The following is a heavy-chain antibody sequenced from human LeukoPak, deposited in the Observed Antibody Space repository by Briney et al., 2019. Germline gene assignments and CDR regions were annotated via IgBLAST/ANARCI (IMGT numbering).Heavy chain of an antibody. CDR1: GGSISSSYW. CDR2: VYHSGST. CDR3: ARRRLRNWFDP. J-gene: IGHJ5*02. D-gene: IGHD2-21*02. V-gene: IGHV4-4*02. Sequence: HSETLSLTCAVSGGSISSSYWWSWVRQPPGKGLEWIGEVYHSGSTNYSPSLKSRVTLSVDKSKNQFSLRLSSVTAADTAVYHCARRRLRNWFDPWGQGTLVTVSS.